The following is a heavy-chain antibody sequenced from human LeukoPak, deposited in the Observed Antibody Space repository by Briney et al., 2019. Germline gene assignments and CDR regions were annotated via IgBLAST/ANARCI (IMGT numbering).Heavy chain of an antibody. CDR2: IYYSGST. Sequence: SETLSLTCTVSGGSISSGGYYWSWIRQHPGKGLEWIGYIYYSGSTYYNPSLKSRVTISVDTSKNQFSLKLSSVTAADTAVYYCARAWAVTTDYWGQGTLVTVSS. V-gene: IGHV4-31*03. CDR1: GGSISSGGYY. CDR3: ARAWAVTTDY. D-gene: IGHD4-17*01. J-gene: IGHJ4*02.